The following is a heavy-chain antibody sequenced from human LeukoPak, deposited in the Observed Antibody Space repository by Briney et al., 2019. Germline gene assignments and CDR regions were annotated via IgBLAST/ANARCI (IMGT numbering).Heavy chain of an antibody. CDR3: ARVQFLRKQGYCSSTSCYLPPSFDY. CDR1: GYTFTSYG. CDR2: ISAYNGNT. J-gene: IGHJ4*02. Sequence: GASVKVSCKASGYTFTSYGISWVRQAPGQGLEWMGWISAYNGNTNYAPKLQGRVTMTTDTSTSTAYMELRSLRSDDTAVYYCARVQFLRKQGYCSSTSCYLPPSFDYWGQGTLVTVSS. V-gene: IGHV1-18*01. D-gene: IGHD2-2*01.